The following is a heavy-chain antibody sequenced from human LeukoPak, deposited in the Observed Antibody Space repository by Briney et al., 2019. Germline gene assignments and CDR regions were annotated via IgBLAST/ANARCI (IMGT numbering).Heavy chain of an antibody. J-gene: IGHJ5*02. CDR3: AREGKDSSGYYYESWFDP. D-gene: IGHD3-22*01. CDR2: IYTSGST. V-gene: IGHV4-61*02. CDR1: GGSISSGSYY. Sequence: SQTLSLTCTVSGGSISSGSYYWSWIRQPAGKGLGWIGRIYTSGSTNYNPSLKSRVTISVDTSKYQFSLKLSSVTAADTAVYYCAREGKDSSGYYYESWFDPWGQGTLVTVSS.